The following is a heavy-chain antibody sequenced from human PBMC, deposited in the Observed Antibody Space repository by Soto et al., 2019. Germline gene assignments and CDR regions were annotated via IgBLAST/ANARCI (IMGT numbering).Heavy chain of an antibody. CDR2: IDPSDSDT. CDR1: GYSFTSYW. V-gene: IGHV5-10-1*01. Sequence: PGESLKISCKGSGYSFTSYWISRVRQLPGKGLEWLGRIDPSDSDTNYSPSFQGHVTISADKSISTAYLQWSSLKASDTAMYYCARTDFWTGYKASDVWGQGTTVTVSS. CDR3: ARTDFWTGYKASDV. D-gene: IGHD3-3*01. J-gene: IGHJ6*02.